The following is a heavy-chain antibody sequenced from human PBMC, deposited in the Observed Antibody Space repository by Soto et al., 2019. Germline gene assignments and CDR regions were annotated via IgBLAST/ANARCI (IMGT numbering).Heavy chain of an antibody. V-gene: IGHV4-39*01. CDR1: GISVSTSDYY. CDR2: IYYSGST. CDR3: AGFVVPASRNSDFDY. D-gene: IGHD2-15*01. J-gene: IGHJ4*02. Sequence: ETLSLTCTVSGISVSTSDYYWGWVRQPPGKGLDWIGNIYYSGSTFYNPSLRSRVTLSVDTSKNQFSLRLNSVTVADTAVYFCAGFVVPASRNSDFDYWGQGTLVTVSS.